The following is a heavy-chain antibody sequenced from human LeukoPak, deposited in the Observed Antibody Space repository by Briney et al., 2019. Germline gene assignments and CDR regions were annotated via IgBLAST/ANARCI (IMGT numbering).Heavy chain of an antibody. D-gene: IGHD3-10*01. Sequence: GGSLRLPCAASGFTFSSYSMNWVRQAPGKGLEWVSVISSSSSFIYYADSMKGRFTISRDNARNSLYLQMNSLTADDTAVYYCARSLFPSGSYPRVPFDYWGQGTLVTVSS. J-gene: IGHJ4*02. CDR2: ISSSSSFI. CDR3: ARSLFPSGSYPRVPFDY. CDR1: GFTFSSYS. V-gene: IGHV3-21*01.